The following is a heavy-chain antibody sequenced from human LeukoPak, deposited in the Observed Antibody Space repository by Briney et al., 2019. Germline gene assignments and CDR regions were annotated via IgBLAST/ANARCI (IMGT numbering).Heavy chain of an antibody. V-gene: IGHV3-23*01. CDR2: LSGSGGST. CDR3: ATPLTPDY. Sequence: GGSLRLSSAASGFTFSSYAMRWVPQAPGKGLEGVSALSGSGGSTYYADSVKGRFTISRDNSKNTLYLQMNSLRAEDTAVYYCATPLTPDYWGQGTLVTVSS. CDR1: GFTFSSYA. J-gene: IGHJ4*02.